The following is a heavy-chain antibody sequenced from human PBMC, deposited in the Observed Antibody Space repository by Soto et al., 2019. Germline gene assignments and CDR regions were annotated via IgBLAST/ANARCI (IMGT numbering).Heavy chain of an antibody. V-gene: IGHV1-18*04. D-gene: IGHD3-3*01. J-gene: IGHJ6*02. CDR2: ISAYNGNT. Sequence: ASVKVSCKASGYTFTSYGISWVRQAPGQGLEWMGWISAYNGNTNYAQKLQGRVTMTTDTSTSTAYMELRSLRSDDTAVYYCARVGVDFWSLPHGSYYYYGMDVWGQGTTVTVSS. CDR3: ARVGVDFWSLPHGSYYYYGMDV. CDR1: GYTFTSYG.